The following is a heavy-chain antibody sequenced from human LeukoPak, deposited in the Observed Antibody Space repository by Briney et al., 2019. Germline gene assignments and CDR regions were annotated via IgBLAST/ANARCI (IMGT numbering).Heavy chain of an antibody. D-gene: IGHD2-2*01. J-gene: IGHJ6*02. CDR2: IYPGDSDT. Sequence: GESLKISCKGSGYSFTTHWNAWVRQMPGKGLEWMGIIYPGDSDTRYSPSFQGQVTISADKSISTAYLQWSSLKASDTAMYYCARHHCSSTSCYYYYGMDVWGQGTTVTVSS. V-gene: IGHV5-51*01. CDR1: GYSFTTHW. CDR3: ARHHCSSTSCYYYYGMDV.